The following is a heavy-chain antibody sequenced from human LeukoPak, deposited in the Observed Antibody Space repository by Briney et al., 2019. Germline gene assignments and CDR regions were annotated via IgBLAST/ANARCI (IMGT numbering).Heavy chain of an antibody. Sequence: SETLSLTCTVSGGSLSSGGYYWSWIRQHPGRGVEGVGYIYYSGSTYYNPSLKSRVTISVDTSKNQFSLKLSSVTAADTAVYYCARVWRDDYEKPEWFDHWGQGTLVTVSS. D-gene: IGHD3-16*01. J-gene: IGHJ5*02. V-gene: IGHV4-31*03. CDR3: ARVWRDDYEKPEWFDH. CDR2: IYYSGST. CDR1: GGSLSSGGYY.